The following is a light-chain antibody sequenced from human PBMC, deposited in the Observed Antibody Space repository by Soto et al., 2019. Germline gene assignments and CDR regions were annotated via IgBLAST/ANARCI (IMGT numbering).Light chain of an antibody. CDR3: QQYGSTPLT. J-gene: IGKJ4*01. CDR2: GAS. Sequence: EIVMTQSPATLSVSPGERATLSCRASQSVSSNLAWYQQKPGQAPRLLIYGASTRATGIPARFSGSGSGTEFTLSITRLEPEDFALYYCQQYGSTPLTFGGGTKVDIK. V-gene: IGKV3-15*01. CDR1: QSVSSN.